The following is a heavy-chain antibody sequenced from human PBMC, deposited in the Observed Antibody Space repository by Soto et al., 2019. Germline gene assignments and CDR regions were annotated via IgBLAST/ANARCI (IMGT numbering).Heavy chain of an antibody. J-gene: IGHJ4*02. D-gene: IGHD2-15*01. CDR3: AREGTYCSGGSCYPHFDY. CDR2: IWYDGSNK. V-gene: IGHV3-33*01. CDR1: GFTFSSYG. Sequence: QVQLVESGGGAVQPGRSLRLSCAASGFTFSSYGMHWVRQAPGKGLEWVAVIWYDGSNKYYADSVKGQFTISRDNSKNTLYLQMNSLRAEDTAVYYCAREGTYCSGGSCYPHFDYWGQGTLVTVSS.